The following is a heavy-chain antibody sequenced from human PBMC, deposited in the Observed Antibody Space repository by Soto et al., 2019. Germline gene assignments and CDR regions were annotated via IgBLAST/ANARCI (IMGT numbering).Heavy chain of an antibody. D-gene: IGHD3-3*01. CDR2: ISGSGGST. CDR1: GFTFSSYA. V-gene: IGHV3-23*01. Sequence: GGSLRLSCAASGFTFSSYAMSWVRQAPGKGLEWVSAISGSGGSTYYADSVKGRFTISRDNSKNTLYLQMNSLRAEDTAVYYCAKDTLHSRYYDFWSGYPLGVAFDIWGQGTMVTVSS. CDR3: AKDTLHSRYYDFWSGYPLGVAFDI. J-gene: IGHJ3*02.